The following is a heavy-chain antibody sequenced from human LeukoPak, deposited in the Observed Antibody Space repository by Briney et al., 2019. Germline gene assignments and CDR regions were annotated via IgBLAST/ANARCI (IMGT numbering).Heavy chain of an antibody. D-gene: IGHD3-10*01. CDR3: ARASARGAQFDY. J-gene: IGHJ4*02. Sequence: SETLSLTCTVSGGSISNYYWSWIRQPAGMGLEWIGRIYASGSTNYNPSLKSRVTMSVDTSNNQFSLNLGSVTAADTAVYYCARASARGAQFDYWGQGTLVTVSS. CDR1: GGSISNYY. V-gene: IGHV4-4*07. CDR2: IYASGST.